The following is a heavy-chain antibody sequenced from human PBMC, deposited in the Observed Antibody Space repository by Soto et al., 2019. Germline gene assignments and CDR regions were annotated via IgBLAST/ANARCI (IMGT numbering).Heavy chain of an antibody. Sequence: GGSLRLSCAASGFTFSSYGMHWVRQAPGKGLEWVAVIWYDGSNKYYADSVKGRFTISRDNSKNTLYLQMNSLRAEDTAVYYCARDWKYSGYHLSGYYYYGMDVWGQGTTVTVSS. CDR3: ARDWKYSGYHLSGYYYYGMDV. J-gene: IGHJ6*02. CDR2: IWYDGSNK. D-gene: IGHD5-12*01. CDR1: GFTFSSYG. V-gene: IGHV3-33*01.